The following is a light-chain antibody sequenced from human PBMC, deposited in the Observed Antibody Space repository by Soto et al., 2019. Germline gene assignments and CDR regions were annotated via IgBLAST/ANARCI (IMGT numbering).Light chain of an antibody. CDR1: QSINNRY. CDR3: HHYYNSPPFP. Sequence: EIVLTQSPGTLSLSPGERAILSCRASQSINNRYLAWYQQMPGRAPRLLIHGASSRAAGIPDRFSGSGSGPDFTLTINRLEPEDFAVYYCHHYYNSPPFPFGPGTTVDF. V-gene: IGKV3-20*01. CDR2: GAS. J-gene: IGKJ3*01.